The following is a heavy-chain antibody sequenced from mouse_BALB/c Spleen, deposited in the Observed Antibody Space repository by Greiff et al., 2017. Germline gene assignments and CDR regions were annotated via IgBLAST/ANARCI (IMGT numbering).Heavy chain of an antibody. Sequence: QLQQSGAELVKPGASVKLSCTASGFNIKDTYMHWVKQRPEQGLEWIGRIDPANGNTKYDPKFQGKATIKANTSSNTAYLQLSSLTSEDTAVYYCAILWDYWGQGTTRTVSS. J-gene: IGHJ2*01. CDR1: GFNIKDTY. D-gene: IGHD6-1*01. CDR2: IDPANGNT. V-gene: IGHV14-3*02. CDR3: AILWDY.